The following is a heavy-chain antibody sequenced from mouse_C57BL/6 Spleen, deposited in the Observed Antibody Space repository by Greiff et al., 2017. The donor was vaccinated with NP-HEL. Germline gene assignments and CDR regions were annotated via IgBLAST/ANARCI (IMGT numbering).Heavy chain of an antibody. CDR1: GYTFTSYW. D-gene: IGHD5-5*01. CDR2: IDPSDSET. Sequence: VQLQQSGAELVRPGSSVKLSCKASGYTFTSYWMHWVKQRPIQGLEWIGNIDPSDSETHYNQKFKDKATLTVDKSSSTAYMQLSSLTSEDSAVYYCARRGFYLFDYWGQGTTLTVSS. J-gene: IGHJ2*01. V-gene: IGHV1-52*01. CDR3: ARRGFYLFDY.